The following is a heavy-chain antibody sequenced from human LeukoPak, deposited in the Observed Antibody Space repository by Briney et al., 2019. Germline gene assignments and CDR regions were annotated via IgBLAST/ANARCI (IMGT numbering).Heavy chain of an antibody. CDR3: ARDKGISSAIDL. Sequence: TSETLSLTCSVSGGSISSYYWSWIRQPPGKGLEWNGYIYYSGSTNYNPSLESRVTMSVDTSKNQFSLKLSSVTAADTAVFYCARDKGISSAIDLWGQGTLVTVSS. CDR1: GGSISSYY. V-gene: IGHV4-59*01. J-gene: IGHJ5*02. CDR2: IYYSGST. D-gene: IGHD6-6*01.